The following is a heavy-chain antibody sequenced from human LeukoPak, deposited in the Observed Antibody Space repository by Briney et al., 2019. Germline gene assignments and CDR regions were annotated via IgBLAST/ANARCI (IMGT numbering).Heavy chain of an antibody. CDR1: GGTINSSSYY. V-gene: IGHV4-39*07. CDR2: IYYGGST. CDR3: ARGAAFLEWLLSSYDY. D-gene: IGHD3-3*01. J-gene: IGHJ4*02. Sequence: SETLSLTCAVTGGTINSSSYYWGWIRQPPGKGLEWIGSIYYGGSTYYNPSLKSRVTISVDTSKNQFSLKLSSVTAADTAVYYCARGAAFLEWLLSSYDYWGQGTLVTVSS.